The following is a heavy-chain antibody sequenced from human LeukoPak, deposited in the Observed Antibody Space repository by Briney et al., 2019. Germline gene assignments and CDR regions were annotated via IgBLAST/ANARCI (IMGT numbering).Heavy chain of an antibody. J-gene: IGHJ4*02. Sequence: SGGSLRLFCAASGFTFDDYGVSWVRQAPGEGLEWVSSINWNGGSWNAASMGYADSVKGRFTISRDNAKNSLYLQMNSLKAEDAALYFCAREVRRTVTTRLDYFDYWGQGILVTVSS. CDR3: AREVRRTVTTRLDYFDY. V-gene: IGHV3-20*04. CDR1: GFTFDDYG. D-gene: IGHD4-17*01. CDR2: INWNGGSWNAASM.